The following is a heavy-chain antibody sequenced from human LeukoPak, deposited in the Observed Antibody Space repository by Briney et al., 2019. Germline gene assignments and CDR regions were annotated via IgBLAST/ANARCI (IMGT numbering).Heavy chain of an antibody. CDR1: GFTFSRYG. CDR2: ISDSGDST. Sequence: GGSLRLSCAGSGFTFSRYGMSWVRQAPGKGLEWVSTISDSGDSTYYADSVKGRFTISRDNSKNTLYLQMNSLRAEDTAVYYCAKGVLITMTGGAFDIWGQGTMVTVSS. CDR3: AKGVLITMTGGAFDI. J-gene: IGHJ3*02. D-gene: IGHD3-22*01. V-gene: IGHV3-23*01.